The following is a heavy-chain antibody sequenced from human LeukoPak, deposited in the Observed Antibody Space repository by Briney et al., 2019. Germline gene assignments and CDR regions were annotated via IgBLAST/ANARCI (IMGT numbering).Heavy chain of an antibody. V-gene: IGHV4-39*07. D-gene: IGHD3-9*01. Sequence: SETLSLTCTVSGGSIRSNSYYWAWIRQPPGKGLEWIGSIYETGTTYYKPSLRSRVTISLDTSRNQFSLNLSSVTAADTAVYYCARVYDILSGFSIDAFDIWGQGTMVTVSS. CDR3: ARVYDILSGFSIDAFDI. J-gene: IGHJ3*02. CDR2: IYETGTT. CDR1: GGSIRSNSYY.